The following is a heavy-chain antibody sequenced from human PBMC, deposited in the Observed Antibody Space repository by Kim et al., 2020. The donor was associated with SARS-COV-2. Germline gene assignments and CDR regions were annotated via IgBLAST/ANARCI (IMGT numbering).Heavy chain of an antibody. D-gene: IGHD2-15*01. CDR1: GFIFSDYY. V-gene: IGHV3-11*06. Sequence: GGSLRLSCVASGFIFSDYYMTWIRQAPGKGLEWVSFISSSGGYADYAESVKGRFTISRDNAKNSLYLQMSSLRAEDTARYYCAKSDVGGPYYFESWGQGTPGTVS. CDR2: ISSSGGYA. J-gene: IGHJ4*01. CDR3: AKSDVGGPYYFES.